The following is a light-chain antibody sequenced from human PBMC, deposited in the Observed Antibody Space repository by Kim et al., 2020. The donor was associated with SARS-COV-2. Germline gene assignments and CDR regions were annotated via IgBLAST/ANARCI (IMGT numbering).Light chain of an antibody. V-gene: IGKV1-33*01. CDR1: QDISNY. CDR3: QQYDNLPIT. Sequence: DIQMTQSPSSLSASVGDRVTITCQASQDISNYLNWYQHKPGKAPKLLIYDASNLETGVPSRFSGSGSGTDFTFTISSLQPEDIATYYCQQYDNLPITFGQGTRLE. CDR2: DAS. J-gene: IGKJ5*01.